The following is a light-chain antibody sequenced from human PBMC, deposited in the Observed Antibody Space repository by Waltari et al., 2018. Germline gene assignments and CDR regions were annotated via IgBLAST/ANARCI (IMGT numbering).Light chain of an antibody. CDR2: YDR. J-gene: IGLJ1*01. V-gene: IGLV3-21*04. CDR3: HVWHPHVDPGV. CDR1: NIGTYS. Sequence: SYVVTQPPSVSVAPGETATITCGGDNIGTYSVHWYQQKEGQAPVLVIVYDRDRPSGGPDRFSGCNSGNTATLTISRGEAGDEAMYYCHVWHPHVDPGVFGTGTEVTVL.